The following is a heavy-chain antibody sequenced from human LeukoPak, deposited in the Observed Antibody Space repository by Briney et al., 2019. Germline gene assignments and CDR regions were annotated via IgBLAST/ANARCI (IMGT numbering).Heavy chain of an antibody. Sequence: SETLSLTCSVSGDSITSYAWWSWVRQPPGKGLEWIGEIHLSGVTNYNPSLESRVTMSIDKSKNQLSLNLMSVTAADTAVYYCARVISSAWRQMDLWGQGTLVTVSS. D-gene: IGHD3-22*01. CDR3: ARVISSAWRQMDL. CDR2: IHLSGVT. CDR1: GDSITSYAW. J-gene: IGHJ5*02. V-gene: IGHV4-4*02.